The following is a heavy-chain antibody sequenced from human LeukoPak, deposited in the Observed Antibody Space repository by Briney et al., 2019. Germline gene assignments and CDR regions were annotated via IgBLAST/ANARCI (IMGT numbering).Heavy chain of an antibody. CDR1: GGTFSSYA. J-gene: IGHJ6*02. CDR3: ARDRDIVVVPAAIHYYGMDV. D-gene: IGHD2-2*01. Sequence: GSSVKVSCKASGGTFSSYAISWVRQAPGQGLEWMGGIIPIFGTANYAQKFQGRVTITADESTSTAYMELSSLRSEDTAVYYCARDRDIVVVPAAIHYYGMDVWGQGTTVTVSS. CDR2: IIPIFGTA. V-gene: IGHV1-69*01.